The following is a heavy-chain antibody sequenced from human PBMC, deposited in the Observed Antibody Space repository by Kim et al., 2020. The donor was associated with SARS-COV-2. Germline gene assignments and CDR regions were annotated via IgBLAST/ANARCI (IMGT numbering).Heavy chain of an antibody. CDR3: ARGGLYNDGMDV. J-gene: IGHJ6*02. V-gene: IGHV1-69*01. Sequence: NYAQKFQGRVTITADESTSTAYMELSSLRSEDTAVYYCARGGLYNDGMDVWGQGTTVTVSS. D-gene: IGHD1-1*01.